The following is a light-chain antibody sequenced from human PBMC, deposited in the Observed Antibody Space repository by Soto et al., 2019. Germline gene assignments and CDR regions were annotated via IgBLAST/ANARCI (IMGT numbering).Light chain of an antibody. CDR1: QSVTSSN. Sequence: EIVLTQSTATLSLSPGERATLSCRASQSVTSSNLAWYQQKPGQAPRLLIYGASSRATGIPDRFSGSGSGTDFTLTISRLEPEDFAVYYCQQYGSSPPTFGQGTKVEIK. V-gene: IGKV3-20*01. CDR2: GAS. J-gene: IGKJ1*01. CDR3: QQYGSSPPT.